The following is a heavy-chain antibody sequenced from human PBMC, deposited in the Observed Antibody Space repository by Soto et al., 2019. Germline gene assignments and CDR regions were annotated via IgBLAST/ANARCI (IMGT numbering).Heavy chain of an antibody. J-gene: IGHJ6*02. Sequence: GGSLKLSCATIRFSFTKFIMRWVRQTPGKGLEWVSTITETGGDTYYTDSVKGRFTISRDNSKNTLYLQMTSLRAEDTALYYCTKASPDRHHMDVWGQGT. V-gene: IGHV3-23*01. CDR3: TKASPDRHHMDV. CDR2: ITETGGDT. CDR1: RFSFTKFI.